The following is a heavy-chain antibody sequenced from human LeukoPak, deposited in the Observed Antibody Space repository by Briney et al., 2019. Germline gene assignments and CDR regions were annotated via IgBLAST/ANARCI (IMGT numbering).Heavy chain of an antibody. CDR2: IYHSGST. CDR1: GGSISSGGYS. D-gene: IGHD2/OR15-2a*01. Sequence: SETLSLTCAVSGGSISSGGYSWSWIRQPPGKGLEWIGYIYHSGSTYYNPSLKSRVTISVDRSKNQFSLKLSSVTAADTAVYYCARAPTGLIGFLGYWGQGTLVTVSS. V-gene: IGHV4-30-2*01. J-gene: IGHJ4*02. CDR3: ARAPTGLIGFLGY.